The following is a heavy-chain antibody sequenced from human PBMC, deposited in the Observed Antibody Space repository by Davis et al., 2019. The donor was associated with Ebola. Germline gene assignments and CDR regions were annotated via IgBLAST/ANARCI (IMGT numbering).Heavy chain of an antibody. J-gene: IGHJ4*02. Sequence: SETLSLTCTVSGGSISSYYWSWIRQPAGKGLEWIGRIYTSGSTNYNPSLKSRVTISVDTSKNQFSLKLSSVTAADTAVYYCARSGYTGYDPRINFDYWGQGTLVTVSS. CDR3: ARSGYTGYDPRINFDY. CDR2: IYTSGST. V-gene: IGHV4-4*07. CDR1: GGSISSYY. D-gene: IGHD5-12*01.